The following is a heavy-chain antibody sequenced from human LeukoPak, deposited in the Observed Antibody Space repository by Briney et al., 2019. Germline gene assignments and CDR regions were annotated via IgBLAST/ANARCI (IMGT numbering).Heavy chain of an antibody. CDR3: ARENYFDY. CDR2: IHYSGST. J-gene: IGHJ4*02. Sequence: PSETLSLTCTVSGGSISSYYWSWIRQPPGKGLEWIGFIHYSGSTNYNPSLKSRVTISVDTSKNQFSLKLRSVTAADTAVYYCARENYFDYWGQGTLVTVSS. V-gene: IGHV4-59*01. CDR1: GGSISSYY.